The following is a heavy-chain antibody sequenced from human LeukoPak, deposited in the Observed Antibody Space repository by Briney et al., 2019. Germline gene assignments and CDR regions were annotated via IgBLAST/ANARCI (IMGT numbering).Heavy chain of an antibody. CDR2: MNPNSGNT. J-gene: IGHJ6*02. Sequence: ASVKVSCKASGGTFSSYAISWVRQATGQGLEWMGWMNPNSGNTGYAQKFQGRVTMTRNTSISTAYMELSSLRSEDTAVYYCARECSSTSCAYYYGMDVWGQGTTVTVSS. V-gene: IGHV1-8*02. CDR1: GGTFSSYA. CDR3: ARECSSTSCAYYYGMDV. D-gene: IGHD2-2*01.